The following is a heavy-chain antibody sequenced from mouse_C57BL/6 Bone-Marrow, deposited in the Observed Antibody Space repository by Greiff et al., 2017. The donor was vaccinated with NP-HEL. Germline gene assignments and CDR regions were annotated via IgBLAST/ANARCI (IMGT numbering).Heavy chain of an antibody. CDR2: IYPRSGNT. Sequence: QVQLQQSGAELARPGASVKLSCKASGYTFTSYGISWVKQRPGQGLEWIGEIYPRSGNTYHNEKFKGKATLTADKSSSAAYMELRSLTSEDAAVYFCARRIYYYGSASYWGQGTLVTVSA. V-gene: IGHV1-81*01. J-gene: IGHJ3*01. CDR3: ARRIYYYGSASY. D-gene: IGHD1-1*01. CDR1: GYTFTSYG.